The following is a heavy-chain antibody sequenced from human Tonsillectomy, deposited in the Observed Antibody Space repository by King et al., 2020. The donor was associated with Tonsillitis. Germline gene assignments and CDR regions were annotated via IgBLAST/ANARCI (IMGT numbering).Heavy chain of an antibody. Sequence: VQLVESGGGLVKPGGSLRLSCAASGFTFSSYSMNWVRQAPGKGLEWVSSINSASDYIYYRDSVKGRFTTSRDNAKNSLFLQMNSLRAEDTAVYYCARGISVTDPFDCWGQGTLVTVSS. CDR1: GFTFSSYS. D-gene: IGHD2-21*02. V-gene: IGHV3-21*01. CDR2: INSASDYI. CDR3: ARGISVTDPFDC. J-gene: IGHJ4*02.